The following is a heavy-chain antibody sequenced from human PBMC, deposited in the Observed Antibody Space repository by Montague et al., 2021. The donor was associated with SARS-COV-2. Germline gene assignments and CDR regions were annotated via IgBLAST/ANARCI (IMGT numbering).Heavy chain of an antibody. D-gene: IGHD6-13*01. CDR1: GFTFGSYS. J-gene: IGHJ4*02. CDR3: ARDPAQVPGIAAAGKADNNPFDY. Sequence: SLRLSCAASGFTFGSYSMNWVRQAPGKGLEWVSSISTSSSYIYYADSVKGRFTISRDNAKNSLYLQMNSLRAEDTAVYYCARDPAQVPGIAAAGKADNNPFDYWGQGTLVTVSS. CDR2: ISTSSSYI. V-gene: IGHV3-21*01.